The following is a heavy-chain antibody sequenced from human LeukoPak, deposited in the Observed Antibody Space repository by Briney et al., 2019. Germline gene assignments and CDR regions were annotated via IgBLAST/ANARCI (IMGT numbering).Heavy chain of an antibody. J-gene: IGHJ4*02. D-gene: IGHD1-1*01. Sequence: GESQKISCKASGYSFANYWIGWVRQVPGKGLEWVAMINPGDTNIAYSPSLQAQVTISADRSISTAYLQWSSLKASDTAIYYCARPRRAERDEDFWGQGTLVTVSS. V-gene: IGHV5-51*01. CDR3: ARPRRAERDEDF. CDR1: GYSFANYW. CDR2: INPGDTNI.